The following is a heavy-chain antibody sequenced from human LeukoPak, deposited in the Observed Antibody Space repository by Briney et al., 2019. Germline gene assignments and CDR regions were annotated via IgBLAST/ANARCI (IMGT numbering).Heavy chain of an antibody. V-gene: IGHV3-23*01. CDR2: ISGSGGST. D-gene: IGHD1-1*01. CDR3: AREGTIYYHRDMDV. CDR1: GFSFSSFA. J-gene: IGHJ6*03. Sequence: GGSLRLSCAASGFSFSSFAMSWVRQAPGKGLEWVSSISGSGGSTYNADSVKGRFTISRDNSKNTLYLQMNSLRTEDTAVYYCAREGTIYYHRDMDVWGKGTTVTVSS.